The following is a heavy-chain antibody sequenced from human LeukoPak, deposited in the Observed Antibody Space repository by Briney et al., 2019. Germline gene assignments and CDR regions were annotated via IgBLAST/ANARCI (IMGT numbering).Heavy chain of an antibody. CDR2: IYYSGST. CDR3: AREEGSFDY. CDR1: GGSISSYY. D-gene: IGHD1-26*01. Sequence: SETLSLTCTVSGGSISSYYWSWIRQPPGKGLEWIGYIYYSGSTNYNPSLKSRVTISVDTSKNQFSLKLSSVTAADTAVYYCAREEGSFDYWGQGTLVTVSS. J-gene: IGHJ4*02. V-gene: IGHV4-59*01.